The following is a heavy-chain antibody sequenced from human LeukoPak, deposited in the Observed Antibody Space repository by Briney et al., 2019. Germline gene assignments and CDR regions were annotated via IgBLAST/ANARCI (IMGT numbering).Heavy chain of an antibody. V-gene: IGHV3-43D*03. CDR3: AREMNDILTGRYYYYYMDV. Sequence: GGSLRLSCAASGFTFDDYAMHWVRQTPGKGLEWVSLISWDGGRTYYADSVKGRFTISRDNAKNSLYLQMNSLRAGDTALYYCAREMNDILTGRYYYYYMDVWGKGTTVTVSS. CDR2: ISWDGGRT. J-gene: IGHJ6*03. CDR1: GFTFDDYA. D-gene: IGHD3-9*01.